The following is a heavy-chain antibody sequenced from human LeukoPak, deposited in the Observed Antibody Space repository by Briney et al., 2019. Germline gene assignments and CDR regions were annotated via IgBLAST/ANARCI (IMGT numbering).Heavy chain of an antibody. Sequence: GGSLRLSCAASGFTFSSYWMSWVRQAPGKGLEWVANIKQDGSEKYYVDSVKGRFTISRDNAKNSLYLQMNSLRAEDTALYYCAREGAEFGNDFDIWGQGTMVTVSS. D-gene: IGHD3-10*01. CDR1: GFTFSSYW. CDR2: IKQDGSEK. CDR3: AREGAEFGNDFDI. V-gene: IGHV3-7*03. J-gene: IGHJ3*02.